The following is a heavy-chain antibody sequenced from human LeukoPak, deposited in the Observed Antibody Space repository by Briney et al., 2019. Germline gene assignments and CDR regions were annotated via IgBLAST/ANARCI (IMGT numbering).Heavy chain of an antibody. Sequence: GGSLRLSCAASGFTFSSYGMIWVRQAPGKGLEWISYISSSSNTIYYADSVKGRFTISRDNAKYSLYLQVSSLRAEDTAVYYCARDPGLMRAAACGDYWGQGTLVIVSS. CDR1: GFTFSSYG. D-gene: IGHD6-13*01. CDR3: ARDPGLMRAAACGDY. J-gene: IGHJ4*02. V-gene: IGHV3-48*01. CDR2: ISSSSNTI.